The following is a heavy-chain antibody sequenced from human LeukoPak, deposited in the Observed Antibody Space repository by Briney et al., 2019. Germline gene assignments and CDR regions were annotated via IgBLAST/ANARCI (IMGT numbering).Heavy chain of an antibody. J-gene: IGHJ3*02. CDR1: GFTFSSYG. Sequence: GGSLRLSCAASGFTFSSYGMHWVRQAPGKGLEWVAVIWYDGSNKYYADSVKGRSTISRDNSKNTLYLQMNSLRAEDTAVYYCARDLPSAGAFDIWGQGTMVTVSS. V-gene: IGHV3-33*01. CDR2: IWYDGSNK. CDR3: ARDLPSAGAFDI. D-gene: IGHD3-10*01.